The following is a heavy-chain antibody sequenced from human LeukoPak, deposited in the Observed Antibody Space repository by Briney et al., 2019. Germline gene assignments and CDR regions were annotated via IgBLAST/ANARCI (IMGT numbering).Heavy chain of an antibody. Sequence: PGGSLRLSCAASGFTVSSNYMSWVRQAPGKGLEWVSVIYSGGSTYYADSVKGRFTISRDNSKNTLYLQMNSLRAEDTAVYYCARVSELRYDAFDIWGQGTMVTVSS. CDR1: GFTVSSNY. CDR3: ARVSELRYDAFDI. J-gene: IGHJ3*02. CDR2: IYSGGST. D-gene: IGHD3-9*01. V-gene: IGHV3-53*01.